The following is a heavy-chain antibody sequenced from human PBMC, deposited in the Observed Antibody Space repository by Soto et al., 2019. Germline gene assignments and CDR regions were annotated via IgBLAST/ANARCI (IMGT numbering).Heavy chain of an antibody. CDR3: ARERNRYDSSGYYYDYYYGMDV. V-gene: IGHV4-31*03. J-gene: IGHJ6*02. CDR1: GGSISSGGYY. D-gene: IGHD3-22*01. Sequence: SETLSLTCTVSGGSISSGGYYWSWIRQHPGKGLEWIGYIYYSGSTYYNPSLKSRVTISVDTSKNQFSLKLSSVTAADTAVYYCARERNRYDSSGYYYDYYYGMDVWGQGTTVTVS. CDR2: IYYSGST.